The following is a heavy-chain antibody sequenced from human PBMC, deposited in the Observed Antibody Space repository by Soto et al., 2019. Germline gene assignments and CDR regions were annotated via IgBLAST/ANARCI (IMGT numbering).Heavy chain of an antibody. CDR1: GDRVSRNSGA. V-gene: IGHV6-1*01. CDR3: ARGIPDLYYYGMDV. D-gene: IGHD2-21*01. J-gene: IGHJ6*02. CDR2: TYYRSKWYT. Sequence: SQTLSLTCAISGDRVSRNSGAWNWIRQSPSRGLEWLGRTYYRSKWYTDYALSVKSRITINPETSKNQFSLQLNAVTPEDTAVYYCARGIPDLYYYGMDVWGQGTTVTVSS.